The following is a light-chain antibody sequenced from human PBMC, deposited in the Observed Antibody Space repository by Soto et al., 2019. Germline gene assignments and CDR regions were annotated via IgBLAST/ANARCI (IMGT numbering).Light chain of an antibody. J-gene: IGKJ1*01. V-gene: IGKV2-30*01. CDR2: KVS. CDR1: QSLVYRNGNTY. CDR3: MQGTHWPRT. Sequence: DAVMTQSPLSLPVTLGQPASISCRSSQSLVYRNGNTYLNWFQHRPCQSPRRLIYKVSNRDSGVPDRFSGSGSGTEFTLKISRVEAEDVGVYYCMQGTHWPRTFGQGTKVEIK.